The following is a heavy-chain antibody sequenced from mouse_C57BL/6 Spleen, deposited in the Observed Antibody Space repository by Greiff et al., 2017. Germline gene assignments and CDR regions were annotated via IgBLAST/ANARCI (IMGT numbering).Heavy chain of an antibody. Sequence: QVQLQQPGADLVKPGASVKLSCKASGYTFTSYWMHWVKQRPGRGLEWIGRIDPNSGGTKYNEKFKSKATLTVDKPSSTAYMQRSSLTSEDSAVYYCARGEFLTVGCAYWGQGTLVTVSA. CDR2: IDPNSGGT. J-gene: IGHJ3*01. V-gene: IGHV1-72*01. CDR1: GYTFTSYW. D-gene: IGHD2-13*01. CDR3: ARGEFLTVGCAY.